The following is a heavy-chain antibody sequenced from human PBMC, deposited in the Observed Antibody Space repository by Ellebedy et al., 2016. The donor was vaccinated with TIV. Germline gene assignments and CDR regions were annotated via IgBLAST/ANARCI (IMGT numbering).Heavy chain of an antibody. CDR2: VGAAGNTT. V-gene: IGHV3-23*01. CDR1: EFTFSDYA. D-gene: IGHD2-21*02. CDR3: AAHRGKRGDTFDH. J-gene: IGHJ4*02. Sequence: GESLKISCEGSEFTFSDYAMSWVRQAPGKGLRWVSAVGAAGNTTYYADAVKGRFIITRDNSKNTVYLQMSSLTAEDTALYYCAAHRGKRGDTFDHWGLGTLVTVSS.